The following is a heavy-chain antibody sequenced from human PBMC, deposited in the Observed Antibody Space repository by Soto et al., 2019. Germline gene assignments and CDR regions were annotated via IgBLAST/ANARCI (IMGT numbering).Heavy chain of an antibody. V-gene: IGHV3-15*01. D-gene: IGHD3-16*01. CDR1: GFTFSDAW. CDR3: TTGGGN. CDR2: MKSKNDGGTI. J-gene: IGHJ4*02. Sequence: EVQLVESGGGLVKPGGSLRLACAASGFTFSDAWMSWVRQAPGKGLECVGRMKSKNDGGTIEYAAPVKGRFTISRDDSKNTLYVEMNSLRTEDTAVYYCTTGGGNWGQGTLVTVSS.